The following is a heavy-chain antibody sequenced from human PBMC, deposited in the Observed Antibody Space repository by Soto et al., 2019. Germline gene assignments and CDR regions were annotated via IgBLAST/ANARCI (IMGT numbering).Heavy chain of an antibody. Sequence: PSETLSLTCAVYGGSFSGYYWSWIRQPPGKGLEWIGEINHSGSTKYNPSLKSRVTISVDTSKNQFSLKLSSVTAADTAVYYCARRIQLWFRAYYYYGMEVWGQGHAVT. CDR1: GGSFSGYY. D-gene: IGHD5-18*01. J-gene: IGHJ6*02. V-gene: IGHV4-34*01. CDR3: ARRIQLWFRAYYYYGMEV. CDR2: INHSGST.